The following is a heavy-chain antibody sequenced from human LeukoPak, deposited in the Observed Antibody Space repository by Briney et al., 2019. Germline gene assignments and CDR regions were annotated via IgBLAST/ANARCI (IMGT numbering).Heavy chain of an antibody. V-gene: IGHV3-21*01. CDR1: GFTLNSYT. D-gene: IGHD3-3*01. CDR3: ARVLYYDFWSGYPLDY. J-gene: IGHJ4*02. CDR2: ISSTGSYI. Sequence: PGGSLRLSCAASGFTLNSYTLSWVRQAPGKGLEWVSSISSTGSYIHYADSVKGRFTISRDNAKNSLYLQMNSLRAEDTAVYYCARVLYYDFWSGYPLDYWGQGTLVTVSS.